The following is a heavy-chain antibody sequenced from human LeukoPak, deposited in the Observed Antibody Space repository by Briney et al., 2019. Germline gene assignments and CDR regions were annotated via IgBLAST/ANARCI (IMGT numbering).Heavy chain of an antibody. Sequence: PSETLSLTCTVSGGSISSYYLSWIRQPPGKGLEWIGYIYYSGSTNYNPSLKSRVTISVDTSKNQFSLKLSSVTAADTAVYYCAGGGSWFDYWGQGTLVTVSS. D-gene: IGHD6-13*01. CDR2: IYYSGST. V-gene: IGHV4-59*01. CDR1: GGSISSYY. J-gene: IGHJ4*02. CDR3: AGGGSWFDY.